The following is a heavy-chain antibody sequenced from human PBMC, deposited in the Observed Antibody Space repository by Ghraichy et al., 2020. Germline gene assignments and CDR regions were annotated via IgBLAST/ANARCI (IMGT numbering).Heavy chain of an antibody. D-gene: IGHD1-1*01. CDR1: GFSLITSGVG. Sequence: SGPTLVKPTQTLTLTCTFSGFSLITSGVGVGWSRQTPGKALEWLALIYWDDHKEYSPSLKTRLTITKETSKNQVVLTMSNVDPIDTGTYYCAALMKLGTNWNAPWGQGTLVTVSS. CDR2: IYWDDHK. J-gene: IGHJ5*02. CDR3: AALMKLGTNWNAP. V-gene: IGHV2-5*02.